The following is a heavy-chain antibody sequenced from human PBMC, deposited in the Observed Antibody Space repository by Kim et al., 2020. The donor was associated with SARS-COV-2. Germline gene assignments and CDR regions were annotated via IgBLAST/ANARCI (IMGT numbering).Heavy chain of an antibody. V-gene: IGHV1-69*01. CDR3: ARAPHYDFWSGSDY. J-gene: IGHJ4*02. D-gene: IGHD3-3*01. Sequence: AQKFQGRVTITADESTSTAYMELSSLRSEDTAVYYCARAPHYDFWSGSDYWGQGTLVTVSS.